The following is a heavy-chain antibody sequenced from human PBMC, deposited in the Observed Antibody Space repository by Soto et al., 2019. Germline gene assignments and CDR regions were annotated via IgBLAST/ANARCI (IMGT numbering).Heavy chain of an antibody. CDR3: AKDIVVVPAATDY. CDR1: GFTFSSNY. D-gene: IGHD2-2*01. J-gene: IGHJ4*02. Sequence: GGSLRLSCAASGFTFSSNYMSWVRQAPGKGLEWVSAISGSGGSTYYADSVKGRFTISRDNSKNTLYLQMNSLRAEDTAVYYCAKDIVVVPAATDYWGQGTLVTVSS. V-gene: IGHV3-23*01. CDR2: ISGSGGST.